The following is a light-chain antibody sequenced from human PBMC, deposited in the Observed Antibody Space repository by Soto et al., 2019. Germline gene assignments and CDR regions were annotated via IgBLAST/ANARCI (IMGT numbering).Light chain of an antibody. CDR3: QQYVTSPWA. CDR1: QSVLYSSNNKNY. CDR2: WAS. Sequence: DIVMTQSPDSLAVSLGERATIHCKSSQSVLYSSNNKNYLAWYQQKPGQPPKLLIYWASTRESGVPDRFSGSGSGTDFTLTISSLQAEDVAVYYCQQYVTSPWAFGQGTKVAIE. J-gene: IGKJ1*01. V-gene: IGKV4-1*01.